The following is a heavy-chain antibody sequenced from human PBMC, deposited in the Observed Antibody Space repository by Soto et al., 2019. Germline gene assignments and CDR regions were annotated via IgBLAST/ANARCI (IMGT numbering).Heavy chain of an antibody. CDR3: AKNYYFDY. V-gene: IGHV3-23*01. CDR1: GFIFTSYA. Sequence: EVQLLESGGDLVQPGGSLRLTCAASGFIFTSYAMSWVRQVPGKGLEWVSSINVDDSTYYTESVRCRFTVSRDNSKNTLYLQMNSLRAEDTALYYCAKNYYFDYWGRGTLVTVSS. CDR2: INVDDST. J-gene: IGHJ4*02.